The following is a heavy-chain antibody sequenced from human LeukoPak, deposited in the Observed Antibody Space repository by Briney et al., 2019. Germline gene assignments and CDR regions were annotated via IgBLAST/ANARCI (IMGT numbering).Heavy chain of an antibody. CDR3: ARAMDYYDSSGYYQDY. V-gene: IGHV4-34*01. Sequence: PSETLSLTCAVYGGSFSGYYWSWIRQPPGKGLEWIGEINHSGSTNYNPSLKSRVTISVDTSKNQFSLKLSSVTAADTAVYYCARAMDYYDSSGYYQDYWGQGILVTVSS. J-gene: IGHJ4*02. D-gene: IGHD3-22*01. CDR1: GGSFSGYY. CDR2: INHSGST.